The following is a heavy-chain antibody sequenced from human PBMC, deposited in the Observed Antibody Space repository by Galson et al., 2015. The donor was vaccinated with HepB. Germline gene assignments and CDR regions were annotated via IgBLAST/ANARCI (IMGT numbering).Heavy chain of an antibody. D-gene: IGHD6-19*01. J-gene: IGHJ4*02. CDR3: ARDLLIAVAGNYFDY. CDR2: INPSGGST. V-gene: IGHV1-46*01. Sequence: SVKVSCKASGYTFTSYYMHWVRQAPGQGLEWMGIINPSGGSTSYAQKFQGRVTMTRDTSTSTVYMELSSLRSEDTAVYYCARDLLIAVAGNYFDYWGQGTLVTVSS. CDR1: GYTFTSYY.